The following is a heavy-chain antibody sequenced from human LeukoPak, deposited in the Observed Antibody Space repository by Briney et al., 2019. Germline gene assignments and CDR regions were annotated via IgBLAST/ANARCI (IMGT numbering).Heavy chain of an antibody. CDR3: ASYDSSGYYYFDY. Sequence: SVKVSCKASGGTFGSYAISWVRQAPGQGLETMGGIIPIFGTANYAQKFQGRVTITADESTSTAYMELSSLRSEDTAVYYCASYDSSGYYYFDYWGQGTLVTVSS. V-gene: IGHV1-69*13. CDR2: IIPIFGTA. D-gene: IGHD3-22*01. J-gene: IGHJ4*02. CDR1: GGTFGSYA.